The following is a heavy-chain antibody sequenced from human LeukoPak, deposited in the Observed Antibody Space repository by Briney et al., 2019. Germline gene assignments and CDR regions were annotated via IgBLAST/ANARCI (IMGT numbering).Heavy chain of an antibody. CDR1: GGSINNYY. D-gene: IGHD3-10*01. J-gene: IGHJ6*03. Sequence: SETLSLTCTVSGGSINNYYWSWIRQSPGKGLEWVGYIFSGGSTKYSRSLKSRVTISLDTSKNQFYLKVSSVAAADTAVYYCARGRGPDYFYYYMDVWGKGTTVTVSS. CDR2: IFSGGST. V-gene: IGHV4-59*01. CDR3: ARGRGPDYFYYYMDV.